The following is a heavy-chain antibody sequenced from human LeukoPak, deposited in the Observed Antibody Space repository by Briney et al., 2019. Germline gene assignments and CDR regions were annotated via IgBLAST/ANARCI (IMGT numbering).Heavy chain of an antibody. CDR1: GDSVSSNSAA. V-gene: IGHV6-1*01. CDR2: TYSRSKWYN. D-gene: IGHD6-19*01. CDR3: ARGREVSSGWYYFDY. J-gene: IGHJ4*02. Sequence: SQTLSLTCAISGDSVSSNSAAWNWIRQSPSRGLEWLGRTYSRSKWYNDYALSVKSRITINPDTSKNQFSLQLNSMTPEDTAVYYCARGREVSSGWYYFDYWGQGTLVTVSP.